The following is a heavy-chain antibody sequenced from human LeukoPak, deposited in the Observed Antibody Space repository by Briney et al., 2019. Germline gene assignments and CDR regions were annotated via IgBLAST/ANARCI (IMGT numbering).Heavy chain of an antibody. J-gene: IGHJ5*02. CDR3: AKDIGYSSYEGWFGP. D-gene: IGHD5-12*01. V-gene: IGHV3-9*03. CDR2: ISWNSGSI. Sequence: GRSLRLSCAASGFTFDDYAMHWVRQAPGKGLEWVSGISWNSGSIGYADSVKGRFTISRDNAKNSLYLQMNSLRAEDMGLYYCAKDIGYSSYEGWFGPWGQGTLVTVSS. CDR1: GFTFDDYA.